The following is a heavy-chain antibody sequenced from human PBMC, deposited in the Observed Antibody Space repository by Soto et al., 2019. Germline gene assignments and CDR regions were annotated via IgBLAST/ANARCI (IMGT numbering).Heavy chain of an antibody. J-gene: IGHJ4*02. V-gene: IGHV1-18*01. CDR1: GYTFTSYG. CDR2: ISAYNGDT. CDR3: ARVPGIAAAGYGEDFDY. Sequence: ASVKVSCKASGYTFTSYGISWVRQAPGQGLEWMGWISAYNGDTNYAQKLQGRVTMTTDTSTSTAYMELRSLRSDDTAVYYCARVPGIAAAGYGEDFDYWGQGTLVTVSS. D-gene: IGHD6-13*01.